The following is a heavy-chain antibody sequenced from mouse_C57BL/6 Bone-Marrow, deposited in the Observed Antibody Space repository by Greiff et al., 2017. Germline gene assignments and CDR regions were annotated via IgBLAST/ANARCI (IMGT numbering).Heavy chain of an antibody. CDR2: INPSSGYT. CDR3: ARKTDYSNPFAY. Sequence: VQLQQSGAELARPGASVKMSCKASGYTFTSYTMHWVKQRPGQGLEWIGYINPSSGYTKYNQKFKDKATLTADKSSSTAYMQLSSLTSEDSAVYYCARKTDYSNPFAYWSQGTLVTVSA. D-gene: IGHD2-5*01. J-gene: IGHJ3*01. V-gene: IGHV1-4*01. CDR1: GYTFTSYT.